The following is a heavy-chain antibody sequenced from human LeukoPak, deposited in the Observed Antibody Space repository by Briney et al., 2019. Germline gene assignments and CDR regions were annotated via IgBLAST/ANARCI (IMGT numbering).Heavy chain of an antibody. Sequence: GGSLRLSCVASGFTFSHDHMSWIRQAPGKGLEWISYISGNVNAIYYADSVKGRFTISRDNVKSSLYLQMNSLRAEDTAVYYCARGVENHFDSWGQGTLVTVSS. CDR1: GFTFSHDH. D-gene: IGHD1-14*01. CDR3: ARGVENHFDS. CDR2: ISGNVNAI. V-gene: IGHV3-11*04. J-gene: IGHJ4*02.